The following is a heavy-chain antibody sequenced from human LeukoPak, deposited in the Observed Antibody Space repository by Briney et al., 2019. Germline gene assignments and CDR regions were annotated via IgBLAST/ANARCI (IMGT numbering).Heavy chain of an antibody. J-gene: IGHJ6*04. CDR1: GGSLSSGDYY. CDR2: IYNNGNT. V-gene: IGHV4-61*08. CDR3: ARDLHLWTPQCLGYIFYGMDG. D-gene: IGHD6-19*01. Sequence: PSETLSLTCTVSGGSLSSGDYYWSWIRQPPGEGLECIGYIYNNGNTKYNPSLKGRVTISVATTKSQFFLKLNSVTAADTAVYFCARDLHLWTPQCLGYIFYGMDGWGKGTTVSVSS.